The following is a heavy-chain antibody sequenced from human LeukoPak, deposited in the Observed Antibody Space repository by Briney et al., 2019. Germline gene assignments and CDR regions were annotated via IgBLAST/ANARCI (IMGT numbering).Heavy chain of an antibody. CDR2: IRYDGSNK. CDR3: AKDPSHDYGDYWFDP. V-gene: IGHV3-30*02. J-gene: IGHJ5*02. CDR1: GFTFSSYG. D-gene: IGHD4-17*01. Sequence: GGSLRLSCAASGFTFSSYGMHWVRQAPGKGLEWVAFIRYDGSNKYYADSVKGRFTISRDNSKNTLYLQMNSLRAEDTAVYYCAKDPSHDYGDYWFDPWGQGTLVTVSS.